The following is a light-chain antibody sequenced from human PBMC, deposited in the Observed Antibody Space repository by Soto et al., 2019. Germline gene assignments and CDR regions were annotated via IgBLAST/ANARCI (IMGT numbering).Light chain of an antibody. CDR3: QQFNNYPFT. Sequence: AIPLTQSPSSLSPSVGDRVTITCRASQGISSALAWYQQKPGKAPKLLIYDASSLESGVPSRFSGSGSGTDFTLTISSLQPEDFATYYCQQFNNYPFTFGPGTKVDIK. V-gene: IGKV1D-13*01. CDR1: QGISSA. CDR2: DAS. J-gene: IGKJ3*01.